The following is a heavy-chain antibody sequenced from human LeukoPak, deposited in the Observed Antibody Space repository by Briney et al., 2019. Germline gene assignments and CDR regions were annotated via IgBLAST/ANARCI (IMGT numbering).Heavy chain of an antibody. D-gene: IGHD6-19*01. CDR3: ARESSGSSWFDY. CDR1: GDPMTSGAYY. CDR2: IFYSGST. J-gene: IGHJ4*02. V-gene: IGHV4-31*03. Sequence: SETLSLTCSVSGDPMTSGAYYWTWIRQHPEKGLEWIGYIFYSGSTYYNPSLKSRVTISLDTSKNHFSLKLSSVTAADTALYFCARESSGSSWFDYWGQGALVTVSS.